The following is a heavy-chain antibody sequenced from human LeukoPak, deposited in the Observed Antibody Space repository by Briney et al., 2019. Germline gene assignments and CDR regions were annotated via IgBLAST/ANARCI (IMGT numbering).Heavy chain of an antibody. CDR2: SSDSGTFL. CDR3: VRDSEGYHSYYFDL. Sequence: PGRSLRLSCAASGSSLETFSINCVRQLDGKGLGWDCSSSDSGTFLYYADSVKGRFTISRDNAKNSLHLQMNSLRADDTAIYYCVRDSEGYHSYYFDLWGQGTLVTVSS. V-gene: IGHV3-21*06. J-gene: IGHJ4*02. D-gene: IGHD1-1*01. CDR1: GSSLETFS.